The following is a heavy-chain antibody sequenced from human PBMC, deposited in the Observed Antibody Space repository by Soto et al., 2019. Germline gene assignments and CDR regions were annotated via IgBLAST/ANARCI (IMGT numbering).Heavy chain of an antibody. D-gene: IGHD3-3*01. J-gene: IGHJ6*02. Sequence: ASVKVSGKASGYTFTSYGISWVRQAPGQGLEWMGWISAYNGNTNYAQKLQGRVTMTTDTSTSTAYMELRSLRSDDTAVYYCARSIFGVVIIQNYGMDVWGQGTTVTVSS. V-gene: IGHV1-18*01. CDR3: ARSIFGVVIIQNYGMDV. CDR2: ISAYNGNT. CDR1: GYTFTSYG.